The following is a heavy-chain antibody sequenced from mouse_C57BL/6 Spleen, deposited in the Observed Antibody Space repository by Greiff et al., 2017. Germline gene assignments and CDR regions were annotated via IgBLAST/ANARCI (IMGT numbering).Heavy chain of an antibody. V-gene: IGHV1-55*01. J-gene: IGHJ4*01. Sequence: QVQLQQPGAELVKPGASVKMSCKASGYPFTSYWITWVKQRPGQGLEWIGDIYPVSGSTNYNEKFKSKATLTVDTSSSTAYMQLSSLTSEDSAVYYWARSGGLLIAMDYWGQGTSVTVSS. CDR1: GYPFTSYW. CDR3: ARSGGLLIAMDY. CDR2: IYPVSGST. D-gene: IGHD2-3*01.